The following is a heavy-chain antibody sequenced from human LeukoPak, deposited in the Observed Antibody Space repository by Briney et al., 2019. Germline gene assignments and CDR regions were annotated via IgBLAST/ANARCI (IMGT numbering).Heavy chain of an antibody. V-gene: IGHV1-18*01. D-gene: IGHD6-19*01. Sequence: ASVKVSCKASGGTFSSYAISWVRQAPGQGLEWMGWITTYNDNTNYAQKLQGRVTMTTDTSTSTAYMELRSLRSDDTAVYYCAKRISSGWVFDYWGQGTLVTVSS. CDR2: ITTYNDNT. CDR1: GGTFSSYA. J-gene: IGHJ4*02. CDR3: AKRISSGWVFDY.